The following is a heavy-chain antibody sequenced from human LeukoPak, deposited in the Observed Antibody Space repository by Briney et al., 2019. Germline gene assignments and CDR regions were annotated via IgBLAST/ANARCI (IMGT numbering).Heavy chain of an antibody. Sequence: ASVKVSCKASGYTFTSYGISCVRQAPGQGLEWMGWINAGNGNTRYSQKFQGRVTITSDTSASTAYMELSSLRSEDTAVYYCARGSYVPSPFDPWGQGTLVTVSS. CDR3: ARGSYVPSPFDP. CDR1: GYTFTSYG. J-gene: IGHJ5*02. V-gene: IGHV1-18*01. D-gene: IGHD3-16*01. CDR2: INAGNGNT.